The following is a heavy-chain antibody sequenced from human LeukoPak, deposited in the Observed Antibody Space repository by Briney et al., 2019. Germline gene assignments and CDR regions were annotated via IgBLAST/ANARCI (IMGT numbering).Heavy chain of an antibody. CDR1: GGSISSGGYY. CDR3: ATFGDSYYWYFDL. CDR2: IYYSGST. Sequence: SETLSLTCTVSGGSISSGGYYWSWIRQPPGKGLEWIGYIYYSGSTNYNPSLKSRVTISVDTSKNQFSLKLSSVTAADTAVYYCATFGDSYYWYFDLWGRGTLVTVSS. D-gene: IGHD2-15*01. V-gene: IGHV4-61*08. J-gene: IGHJ2*01.